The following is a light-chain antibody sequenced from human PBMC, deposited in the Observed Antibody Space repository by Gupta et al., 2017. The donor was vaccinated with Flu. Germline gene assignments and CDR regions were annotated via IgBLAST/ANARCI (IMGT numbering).Light chain of an antibody. CDR3: SSFAGNTYV. J-gene: IGLJ1*01. CDR2: EVN. V-gene: IGLV2-8*01. Sequence: QSALTQPPSASGSPGQSVTISCTGTSSDVGGYNYVSWYQQHPGKAPKVMIYEVNKRPSGVPDRFSDSKSGNTASLTVSGLQAEDEADYYCSSFAGNTYVFGTGTKVTV. CDR1: SSDVGGYNY.